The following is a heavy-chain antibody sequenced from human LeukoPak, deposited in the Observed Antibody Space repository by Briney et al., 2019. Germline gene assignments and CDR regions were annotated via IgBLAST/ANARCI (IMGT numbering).Heavy chain of an antibody. D-gene: IGHD3-22*01. V-gene: IGHV3-73*01. CDR1: GFTFSGSS. CDR2: IRSKANNYAT. J-gene: IGHJ4*02. CDR3: TSSYHFDSHRYFGGDY. Sequence: GGSLRLSCAASGFTFSGSSMHWVRQTSGRGLEWVGRIRSKANNYATDYTASVKGRFTISRDDSKNTTYLQMNSLKTEDTAVYYCTSSYHFDSHRYFGGDYWGQGTLVTVSS.